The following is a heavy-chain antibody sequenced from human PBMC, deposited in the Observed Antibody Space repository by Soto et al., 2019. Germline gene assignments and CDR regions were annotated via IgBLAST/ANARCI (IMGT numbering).Heavy chain of an antibody. V-gene: IGHV3-21*01. CDR1: GFTFSSYS. D-gene: IGHD6-13*01. CDR3: ARAAAGNWFDP. J-gene: IGHJ5*02. Sequence: GGSLRLSCAASGFTFSSYSMNWVRQAPGKGLKWVSSISSSSSYIYYADSVKGRFTISRDNAKNSLYLQMNSLRAEDTAVYYCARAAAGNWFDPWGQGTLVTVSS. CDR2: ISSSSSYI.